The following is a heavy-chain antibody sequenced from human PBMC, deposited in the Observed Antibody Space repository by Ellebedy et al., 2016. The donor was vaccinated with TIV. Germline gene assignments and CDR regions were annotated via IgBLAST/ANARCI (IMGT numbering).Heavy chain of an antibody. CDR3: AKGRSLTMVVTANSHGMDV. V-gene: IGHV3-23*01. D-gene: IGHD2-21*02. Sequence: GGSLRLSXVDYGFTFSNYAMNWVRQAPGKGLEWVSAITGSGDSTYYADSVKGRFTISRDNSKNTLLLQMNSLRAEDTAVYYCAKGRSLTMVVTANSHGMDVWGQGTTVTVSS. CDR1: GFTFSNYA. J-gene: IGHJ6*02. CDR2: ITGSGDST.